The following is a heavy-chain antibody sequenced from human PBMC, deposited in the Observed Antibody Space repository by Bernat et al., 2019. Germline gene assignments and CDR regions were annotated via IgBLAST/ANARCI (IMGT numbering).Heavy chain of an antibody. V-gene: IGHV4-31*03. J-gene: IGHJ4*02. CDR3: ARGTGYSSKLVDY. CDR1: GGSISSGGYY. Sequence: QVQLQESGPGLVKPSQTLSLTCTVSGGSISSGGYYWSWIREHPGKGLEWIGYIYYSGSTYYNPSLKSRVTISVDTSKNQFSLKLSSVTAADTAVYYCARGTGYSSKLVDYWGQGTLVTVSS. D-gene: IGHD6-13*01. CDR2: IYYSGST.